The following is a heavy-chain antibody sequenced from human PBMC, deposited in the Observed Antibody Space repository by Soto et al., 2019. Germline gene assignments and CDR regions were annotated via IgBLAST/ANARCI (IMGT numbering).Heavy chain of an antibody. J-gene: IGHJ6*03. V-gene: IGHV1-58*02. CDR2: IVVGSGNT. CDR3: AAAPRSAYYYGSGSYPNYYYMDV. Sequence: SVKVSCKASGFTFTSSAMQWVRQARGQRLEWIGWIVVGSGNTNYAQKFQERVTITRDMSTSTAYMELSSLRSGDTAVYYCAAAPRSAYYYGSGSYPNYYYMDVWGKGTTVTVS. CDR1: GFTFTSSA. D-gene: IGHD3-10*01.